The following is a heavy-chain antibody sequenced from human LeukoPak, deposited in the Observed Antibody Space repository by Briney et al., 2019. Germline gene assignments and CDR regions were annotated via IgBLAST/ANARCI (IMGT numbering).Heavy chain of an antibody. CDR1: GYTFTSYY. CDR3: ARDGVYYDSSGKGAFDI. J-gene: IGHJ3*02. V-gene: IGHV1-46*01. CDR2: INPSGGST. D-gene: IGHD3-22*01. Sequence: ASVKVSCKASGYTFTSYYMHWVRQAPGQGLEWMGIINPSGGSTSYAQKFQGRVTMTRDMSTSTVDMELSSLRSEDTAVYYCARDGVYYDSSGKGAFDIWGQGTMVTVSS.